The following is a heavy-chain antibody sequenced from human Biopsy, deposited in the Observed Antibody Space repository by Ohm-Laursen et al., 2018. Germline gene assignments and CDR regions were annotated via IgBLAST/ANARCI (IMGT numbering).Heavy chain of an antibody. V-gene: IGHV1-2*02. Sequence: ASVKVSCKASGYTFAGYYLHWVRQAPGHGLKWMGWISPKSGDTNYAHKFQGNITMTRDTSMSTAHMEMSRLRCDDTAVYYCALQSVAQMKNFDYWGQGTLVTVSS. D-gene: IGHD6-19*01. CDR1: GYTFAGYY. CDR3: ALQSVAQMKNFDY. CDR2: ISPKSGDT. J-gene: IGHJ4*02.